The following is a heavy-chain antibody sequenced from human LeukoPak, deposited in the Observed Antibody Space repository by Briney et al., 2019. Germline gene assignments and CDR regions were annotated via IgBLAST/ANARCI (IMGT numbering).Heavy chain of an antibody. CDR3: AMPATYYDFWRPFDP. D-gene: IGHD3-3*01. Sequence: GSLRLSCAASGFTFSSYAMSWVRRAPGKGLEWVSAISGSGGSTYYADSVKGRFTISRDNSKNTLYLQMNSLRAEDTAVYYCAMPATYYDFWRPFDPWGQGTLVTVSS. V-gene: IGHV3-23*01. CDR2: ISGSGGST. J-gene: IGHJ5*02. CDR1: GFTFSSYA.